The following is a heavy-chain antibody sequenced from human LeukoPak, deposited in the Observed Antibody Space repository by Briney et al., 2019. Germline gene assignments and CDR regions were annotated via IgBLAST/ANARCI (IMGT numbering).Heavy chain of an antibody. V-gene: IGHV3-30-3*01. CDR2: ISYDGSNK. J-gene: IGHJ3*02. CDR3: ARDQTDYGGNPADAFDI. CDR1: GFTFSTYA. D-gene: IGHD4-23*01. Sequence: GGSLRLSCAASGFTFSTYAMHWVRQAPGKGLEWVAVISYDGSNKYYADSVKGRFTISRDNSKNTLYLQMNSLRAEDTAVYYCARDQTDYGGNPADAFDIWGQGTMVTVSS.